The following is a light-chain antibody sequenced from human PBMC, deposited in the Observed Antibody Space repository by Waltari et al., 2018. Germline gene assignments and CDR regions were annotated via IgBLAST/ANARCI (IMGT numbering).Light chain of an antibody. J-gene: IGKJ2*01. CDR2: GAS. Sequence: DIQMTQSPSSLSASVGDRVTITCRASEDITNYLAWFHQKPGKAPRSLMFGASTLQNGVPSKFSGSGSGTDFTLTIDSLQPEDFATYFCQQYYSYPHTFGQGTKLEIK. CDR1: EDITNY. V-gene: IGKV1-16*02. CDR3: QQYYSYPHT.